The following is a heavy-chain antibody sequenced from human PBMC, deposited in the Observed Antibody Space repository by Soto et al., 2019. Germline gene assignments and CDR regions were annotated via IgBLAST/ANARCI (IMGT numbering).Heavy chain of an antibody. CDR3: ARGGVVVIAHNWFDP. Sequence: ASVKVSCKASGYTFTSYGISWVRQAPGQGLEWMGWISAYNGNTNYAQKLQGRVTMTRDTSTSTVYMELSSLRSEDTAVYYCARGGVVVIAHNWFDPWGQGTLVTVSS. V-gene: IGHV1-18*01. CDR1: GYTFTSYG. CDR2: ISAYNGNT. D-gene: IGHD2-15*01. J-gene: IGHJ5*02.